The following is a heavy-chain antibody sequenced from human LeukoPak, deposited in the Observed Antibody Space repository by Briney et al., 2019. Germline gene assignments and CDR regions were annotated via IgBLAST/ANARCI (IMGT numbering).Heavy chain of an antibody. J-gene: IGHJ4*02. D-gene: IGHD5-12*01. CDR1: GGSFSVYY. CDR3: ARAGSGYVRLDY. Sequence: PSETLSLTCAVSGGSFSVYYWTWIRQSPGKGLEWIGEINHSGSTNYNPSLTRRVTMSVDTSKNQFSLNLSAATAADTAVYYCARAGSGYVRLDYWGQGTLVTVSS. CDR2: INHSGST. V-gene: IGHV4-34*01.